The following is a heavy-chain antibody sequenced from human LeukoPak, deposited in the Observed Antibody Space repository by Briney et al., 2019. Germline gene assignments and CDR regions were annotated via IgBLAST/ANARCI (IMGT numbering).Heavy chain of an antibody. Sequence: PTGGSLRLSCAASGFTFSSYSMNWVRQAPGKGLVWVSRTNSDGSSTSYADSVKGRFTISRDNAKNTLYLQMNSLRAEDTAVYYCARGSSAFDIWGQGTMVTVSS. V-gene: IGHV3-74*01. CDR2: TNSDGSST. D-gene: IGHD6-6*01. CDR1: GFTFSSYS. J-gene: IGHJ3*02. CDR3: ARGSSAFDI.